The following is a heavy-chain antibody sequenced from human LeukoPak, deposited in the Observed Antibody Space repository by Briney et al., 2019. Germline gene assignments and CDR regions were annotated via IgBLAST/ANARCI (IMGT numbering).Heavy chain of an antibody. CDR1: GYTYTSYG. V-gene: IGHV1-18*01. Sequence: ASVKVSCKASGYTYTSYGISWLRQAPGQGLEWMGWISDYYDNTNYAQKLQGRVTMTTDTSTSTAYMELRSLRSDDTAVYYCARDGIDYYPFDYWGQGTLVTVSS. CDR3: ARDGIDYYPFDY. J-gene: IGHJ4*02. D-gene: IGHD3-22*01. CDR2: ISDYYDNT.